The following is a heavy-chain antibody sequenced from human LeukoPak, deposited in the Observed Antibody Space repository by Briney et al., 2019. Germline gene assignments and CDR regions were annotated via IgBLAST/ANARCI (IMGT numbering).Heavy chain of an antibody. J-gene: IGHJ4*02. CDR2: INHSGST. CDR3: ARASVVPAADFDY. CDR1: GGSFSGYY. V-gene: IGHV4-34*01. Sequence: PSETLSLTCAVYGGSFSGYYWSWIRQPPGKGLEWIGEINHSGSTNYNPSLKSRVTISVDTSKNQFSLKLSSVTAADTAVYYCARASVVPAADFDYWGQGTLVTISS. D-gene: IGHD2-2*01.